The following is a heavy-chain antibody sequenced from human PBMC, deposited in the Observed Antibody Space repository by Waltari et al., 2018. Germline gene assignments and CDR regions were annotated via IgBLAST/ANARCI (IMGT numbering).Heavy chain of an antibody. CDR3: AREDSSGWYPIDY. D-gene: IGHD6-19*01. Sequence: EVQLVESGGGLVQPGGSPRLSCAASGFTFSSYWMHWVRQAPGKGLVWVSSMNSEGSNTSDADAVKGRCTSSRDNAKNTLYLQMNSLRAEDTAVYYCAREDSSGWYPIDYWGQGTLVTVSS. CDR1: GFTFSSYW. J-gene: IGHJ4*02. V-gene: IGHV3-74*01. CDR2: MNSEGSNT.